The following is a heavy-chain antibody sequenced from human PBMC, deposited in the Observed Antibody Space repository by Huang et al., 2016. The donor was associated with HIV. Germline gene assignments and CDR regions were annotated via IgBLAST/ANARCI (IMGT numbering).Heavy chain of an antibody. CDR1: GGSVSGHY. CDR3: ARASWYEPRSWYFGL. Sequence: QVQLQQWGAGLLKPSETLSLTCAVYGGSVSGHYWSVIRQPPGKGLEWIAEINDNGYPNSTPSIKSRVTISVHTSRNQFSLKLNSVTAADAAVYYCARASWYEPRSWYFGLWGRGTLVTVSS. J-gene: IGHJ2*01. V-gene: IGHV4-34*01. CDR2: INDNGYP. D-gene: IGHD6-13*01.